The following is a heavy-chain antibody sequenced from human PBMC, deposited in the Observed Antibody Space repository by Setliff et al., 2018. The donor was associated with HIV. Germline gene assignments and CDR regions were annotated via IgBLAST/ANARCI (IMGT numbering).Heavy chain of an antibody. J-gene: IGHJ3*02. CDR3: ARILLYDSSAYFVNAFDI. V-gene: IGHV4-61*10. CDR2: IHYSGST. D-gene: IGHD3-22*01. CDR1: GGSISSGSYY. Sequence: SETLSLTCSVSGGSISSGSYYWSWIRQPAGKGLEWIGTIHYSGSTNYNPSLKSRVTISVDKSKNQFYLKLSSVTAADTAVYYCARILLYDSSAYFVNAFDIWGQGTVVTVSS.